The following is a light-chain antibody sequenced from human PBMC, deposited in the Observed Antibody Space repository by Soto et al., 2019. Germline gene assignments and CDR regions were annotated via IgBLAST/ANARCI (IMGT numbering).Light chain of an antibody. V-gene: IGKV3-11*01. J-gene: IGKJ4*01. CDR3: QQGSNWPPIT. CDR2: DAS. CDR1: QSVSSD. Sequence: EIVLTQSPATLSLSPGERATLSCRASQSVSSDLAWFQQKPGQTPRLLIYDASNRATDIPARFSGSGSGTDFTLTISTLEPEDFAVYYCQQGSNWPPITFGGGTKVEIK.